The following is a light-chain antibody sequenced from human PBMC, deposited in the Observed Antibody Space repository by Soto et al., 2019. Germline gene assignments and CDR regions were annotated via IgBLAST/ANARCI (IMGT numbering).Light chain of an antibody. CDR2: AVT. CDR1: SSDVGGYNY. V-gene: IGLV2-11*01. CDR3: CSYAGSYTHYV. Sequence: QCVLTQPRSVSGSPGQSGTISCTGTSSDVGGYNYVSWYQQYPGKAPKVMIYAVTKRPSGVPDRISGSKSGNTASLTISGLQAEDEADYYCCSYAGSYTHYVFGTGTKVTVL. J-gene: IGLJ1*01.